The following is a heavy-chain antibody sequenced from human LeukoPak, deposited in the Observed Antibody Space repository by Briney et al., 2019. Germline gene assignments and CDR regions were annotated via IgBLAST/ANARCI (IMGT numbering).Heavy chain of an antibody. CDR1: GYTFTSYG. Sequence: GASVKVSCKASGYTFTSYGISWVRQAPGQGLEWMGGIIPIFGTANYAQKFQGRVTITADESTSTAYMELSSLRSEDTAVYYCAGRAYSGYDWAYWGQGTLVTVSS. CDR3: AGRAYSGYDWAY. D-gene: IGHD5-12*01. V-gene: IGHV1-69*13. J-gene: IGHJ4*02. CDR2: IIPIFGTA.